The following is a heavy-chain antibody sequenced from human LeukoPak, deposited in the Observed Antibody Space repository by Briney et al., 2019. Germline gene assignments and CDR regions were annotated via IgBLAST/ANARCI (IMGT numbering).Heavy chain of an antibody. CDR1: GYTFTSYG. V-gene: IGHV1-46*01. J-gene: IGHJ5*02. Sequence: ASVKVSCKASGYTFTSYGISWVRQAPGQGPEWMGVISPSGGSTIYAQKFKGRVTLTRDMSTSTDYLELSSLRSEDTAVYYCARDNSVRDEAWWFNPWGQGTLVTVSS. D-gene: IGHD5-24*01. CDR3: ARDNSVRDEAWWFNP. CDR2: ISPSGGST.